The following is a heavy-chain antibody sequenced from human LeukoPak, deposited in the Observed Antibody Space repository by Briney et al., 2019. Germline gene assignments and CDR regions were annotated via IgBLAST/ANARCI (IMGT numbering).Heavy chain of an antibody. Sequence: GESLKISCKGSGYSFTSYWIGWVRQMPGKGLEWMGIIYPGDSDTGYSPSFQGQVTISADKSISTAYLQWSSLKASDTAMYYCARRTVVPAAIEYNWFDPWGQGTLVTVSS. CDR3: ARRTVVPAAIEYNWFDP. CDR1: GYSFTSYW. D-gene: IGHD2-2*02. V-gene: IGHV5-51*01. CDR2: IYPGDSDT. J-gene: IGHJ5*02.